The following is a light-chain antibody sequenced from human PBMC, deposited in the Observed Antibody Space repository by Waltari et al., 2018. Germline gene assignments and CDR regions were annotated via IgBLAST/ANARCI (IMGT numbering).Light chain of an antibody. Sequence: QLVLTQSPSASASLGASVKLTCTLTGEYSAYAIAWHQQQPEKGPRYLMNVNRDGSHAKAGGIPERVSGSSAGAERSLIISRLQSDDEADYFCQTWGMNIQVFGGGTRLTVL. CDR1: GEYSAYA. V-gene: IGLV4-69*01. CDR2: VNRDGSH. CDR3: QTWGMNIQV. J-gene: IGLJ3*02.